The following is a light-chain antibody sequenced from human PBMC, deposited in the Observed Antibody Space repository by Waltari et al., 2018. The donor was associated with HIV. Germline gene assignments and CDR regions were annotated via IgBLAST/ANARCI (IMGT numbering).Light chain of an antibody. CDR2: SAS. J-gene: IGKJ1*01. CDR1: QTVDGAY. Sequence: EIVLTQSPGTLSLSPGERATLSCRASQTVDGAYIAWYQQRPGQAPRLLVYSASSRAAGIPDRFSGSGSGADFTLSIRRLEPEDFAVYYCQYYRASSGTFGQGTKVEIQ. V-gene: IGKV3-20*01. CDR3: QYYRASSGT.